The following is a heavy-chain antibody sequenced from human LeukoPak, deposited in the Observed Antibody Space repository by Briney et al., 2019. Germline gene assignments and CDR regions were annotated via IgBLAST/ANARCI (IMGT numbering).Heavy chain of an antibody. Sequence: SETLSLTCTVSGGSISSYHWSWIRQPPGKGLEWIGYIYYSGSTNYNPSLKSRVTISVDTSKNQFSLKLSSVTAADTAVYYCARERYSYGPFGPWGQGTLVTVSS. V-gene: IGHV4-59*01. CDR3: ARERYSYGPFGP. CDR2: IYYSGST. J-gene: IGHJ5*02. D-gene: IGHD5-18*01. CDR1: GGSISSYH.